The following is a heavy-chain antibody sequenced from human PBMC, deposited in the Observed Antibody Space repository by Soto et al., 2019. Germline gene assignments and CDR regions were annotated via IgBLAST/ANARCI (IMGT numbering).Heavy chain of an antibody. V-gene: IGHV3-74*01. Sequence: GGSLRLSCAASGFTFSSYWMHWVRQAPGKGLVWVSRINSDGSSTSYADSVKGRFTISRDNAKNTLYLQMNSLRAEDTAVYYCAISIKVTTTPGAFDIWGQGTIVTV. J-gene: IGHJ3*02. CDR2: INSDGSST. CDR1: GFTFSSYW. D-gene: IGHD4-4*01. CDR3: AISIKVTTTPGAFDI.